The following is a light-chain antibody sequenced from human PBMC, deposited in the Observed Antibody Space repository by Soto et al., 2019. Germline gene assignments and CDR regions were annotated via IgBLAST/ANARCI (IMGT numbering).Light chain of an antibody. Sequence: EIVLTQSPGTLSLSPGERATLSCRASQSVSSSYLAWYQQKPGQAPRLLIYGASSRATGIPDRFSGSGSGTDFTLTISRLEPEDVAVYYCQQYLHTPRTFGQGTKVEIK. V-gene: IGKV3-20*01. CDR1: QSVSSSY. CDR3: QQYLHTPRT. CDR2: GAS. J-gene: IGKJ1*01.